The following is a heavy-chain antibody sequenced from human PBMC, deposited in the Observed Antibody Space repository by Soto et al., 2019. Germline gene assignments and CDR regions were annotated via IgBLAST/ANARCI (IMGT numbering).Heavy chain of an antibody. CDR3: ARATYYYDSSGPAGGAFDI. D-gene: IGHD3-22*01. CDR1: GGSISSYY. CDR2: IYTSGST. V-gene: IGHV4-4*07. Sequence: SETLSLTCTVSGGSISSYYWSWIRQPAGKGLEWIGRIYTSGSTNYNPSLKSRVTMSVDTSKNQFSLKLSSVTAADTAVYYCARATYYYDSSGPAGGAFDIWGQGTMVTVSS. J-gene: IGHJ3*02.